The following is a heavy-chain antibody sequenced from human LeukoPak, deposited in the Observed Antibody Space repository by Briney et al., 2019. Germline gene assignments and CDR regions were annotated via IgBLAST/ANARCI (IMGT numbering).Heavy chain of an antibody. J-gene: IGHJ4*02. CDR2: IIPIFGTA. V-gene: IGHV1-69*13. CDR3: ARFSIAAARFDY. D-gene: IGHD6-13*01. CDR1: GGTFSSYA. Sequence: SVKVSCKASGGTFSSYAISWVRQAPGQGLEWMGGIIPIFGTANYAQKFQGRVAITADESTSTAYMELSSLRSEDTAVYYCARFSIAAARFDYWGQGTLVTVSS.